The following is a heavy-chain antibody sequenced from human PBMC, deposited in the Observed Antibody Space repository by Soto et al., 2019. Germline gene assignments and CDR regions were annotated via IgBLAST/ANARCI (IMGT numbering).Heavy chain of an antibody. CDR2: IYHSGGT. CDR1: GDSISNGGYS. CDR3: ARDSRSGYYLEF. V-gene: IGHV4-30-2*01. D-gene: IGHD3-22*01. Sequence: QLQLQESGSGLVKPSQTLSLTCAVSGDSISNGGYSWNWIRQPPGKGLEWIGYIYHSGGTDYNPSLKRRVTITVCSSNNPFSLKLSSVTAADTAVYYCARDSRSGYYLEFWGQGTLVTVSS. J-gene: IGHJ4*02.